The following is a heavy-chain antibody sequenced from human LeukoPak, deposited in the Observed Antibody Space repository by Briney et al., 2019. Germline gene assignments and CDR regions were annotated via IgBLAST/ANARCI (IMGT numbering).Heavy chain of an antibody. Sequence: GGSLRLSCAASGFTFSSYGMHWVRQAPGKGLEWVAFIRYDGSNKYYADSVKGRFTISRDNSKNTLYLQMNSLRSEDTAVYYCARLGRVPAAHNWFDPRGQGTLVTVSS. J-gene: IGHJ5*02. CDR3: ARLGRVPAAHNWFDP. CDR2: IRYDGSNK. D-gene: IGHD2-2*01. V-gene: IGHV3-30*02. CDR1: GFTFSSYG.